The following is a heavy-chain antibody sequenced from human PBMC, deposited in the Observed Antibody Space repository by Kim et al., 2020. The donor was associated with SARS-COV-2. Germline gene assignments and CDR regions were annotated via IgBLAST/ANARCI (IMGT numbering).Heavy chain of an antibody. CDR1: GFTFSDYY. D-gene: IGHD2-21*02. CDR2: ISSSGSTI. V-gene: IGHV3-11*01. Sequence: GGSLRLSCAASGFTFSDYYMSWIRQAPGKGLEWVSYISSSGSTIYYADSVKGRFTISRDNAKNSLYLQMNSLRAEDTAVYYCARAFVTPYYYGMDVWGQGTTVTVSS. J-gene: IGHJ6*02. CDR3: ARAFVTPYYYGMDV.